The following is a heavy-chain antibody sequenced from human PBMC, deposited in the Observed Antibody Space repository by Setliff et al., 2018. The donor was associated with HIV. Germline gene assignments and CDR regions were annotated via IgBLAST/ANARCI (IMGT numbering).Heavy chain of an antibody. CDR2: ITWNSDNT. Sequence: PGGSLRLSCAASGFTFNDYAMHWVRQPPGKGLEWVSGITWNSDNTYYADSVKGRFTISRDNAKNSLYLQMNSLRAEDTAVYYCARDPLGPSSSYMDVWGKGTTVTVSS. J-gene: IGHJ6*03. V-gene: IGHV3-9*01. CDR3: ARDPLGPSSSYMDV. CDR1: GFTFNDYA. D-gene: IGHD6-6*01.